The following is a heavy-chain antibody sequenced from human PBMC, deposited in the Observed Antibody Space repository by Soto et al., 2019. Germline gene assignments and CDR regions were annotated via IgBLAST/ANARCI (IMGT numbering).Heavy chain of an antibody. CDR2: INPSGGST. V-gene: IGHV1-46*01. CDR1: GYTFTSYY. CDR3: ARAGRVLSSSWYFNY. Sequence: QVQLVQSGAEVKKPGASVKVSCKASGYTFTSYYMHWVRQAPGQGLEWMGIINPSGGSTSYAQKFQGRVHMTRDTSTSTVYMELSSLRSEDTAVYYCARAGRVLSSSWYFNYWGQGTLVTVSS. D-gene: IGHD6-13*01. J-gene: IGHJ4*02.